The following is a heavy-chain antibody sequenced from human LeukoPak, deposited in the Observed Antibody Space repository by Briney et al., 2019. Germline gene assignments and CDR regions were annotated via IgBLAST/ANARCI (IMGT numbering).Heavy chain of an antibody. CDR1: GGSISSYY. CDR2: IFYSGTT. Sequence: PSETLSLTCPVSGGSISSYYWSWIRQPPGKGLEWIGFIFYSGTTNYNPSLKSRVTISVDTSKNQFSLKLSSVTAADTAVYYCARDRSGNHFDYWGQGTLVTVSS. V-gene: IGHV4-59*01. D-gene: IGHD1-26*01. CDR3: ARDRSGNHFDY. J-gene: IGHJ4*02.